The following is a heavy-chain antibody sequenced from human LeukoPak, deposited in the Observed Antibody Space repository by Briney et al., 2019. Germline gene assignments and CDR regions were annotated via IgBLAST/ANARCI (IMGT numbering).Heavy chain of an antibody. V-gene: IGHV1-46*01. Sequence: GASVKVSCKASGYTFTSYYMHWVRQATGQGLEWMGIINPSGGSTSYAQKFQGRVTMTRDTSTSTVYMELSSLRSEDTAVYYCASNPYSSSWYVAFDIWGQGTMVTVSS. CDR3: ASNPYSSSWYVAFDI. J-gene: IGHJ3*02. D-gene: IGHD6-13*01. CDR2: INPSGGST. CDR1: GYTFTSYY.